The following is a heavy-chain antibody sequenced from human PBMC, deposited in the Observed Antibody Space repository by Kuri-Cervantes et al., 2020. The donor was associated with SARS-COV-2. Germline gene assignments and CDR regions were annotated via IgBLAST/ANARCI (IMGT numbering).Heavy chain of an antibody. CDR3: ARSTPFRRLVVISQGGAFDI. Sequence: GSLRLSCVASGFTFSRYSMNWVRQAPGKGLEWVSYISSSSNTIYYADSVKGRSTISRDNAKNSLYLQMNSLRAEDTAVYYCARSTPFRRLVVISQGGAFDIWGQGTMVTVSS. V-gene: IGHV3-48*01. D-gene: IGHD3-22*01. CDR2: ISSSSNTI. J-gene: IGHJ3*02. CDR1: GFTFSRYS.